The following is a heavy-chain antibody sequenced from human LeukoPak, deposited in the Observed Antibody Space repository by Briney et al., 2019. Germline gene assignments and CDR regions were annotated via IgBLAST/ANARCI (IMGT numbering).Heavy chain of an antibody. D-gene: IGHD3-22*01. J-gene: IGHJ4*02. CDR3: ARGYIDNLGYSPRSSFDS. Sequence: GGSLRLSCAASGFTFSSYEMNWVRQAPGKGLEWVSYISSSGSTIYYADSAKGRFTISRDNAKNSLFLQMNSLVAEDTAVYYCARGYIDNLGYSPRSSFDSWGQGSLVTVSS. CDR1: GFTFSSYE. CDR2: ISSSGSTI. V-gene: IGHV3-48*03.